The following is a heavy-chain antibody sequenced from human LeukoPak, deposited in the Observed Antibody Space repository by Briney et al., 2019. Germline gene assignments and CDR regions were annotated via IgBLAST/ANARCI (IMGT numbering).Heavy chain of an antibody. CDR2: IYPSGSDI. CDR1: GYIFSAYW. D-gene: IGHD2-15*01. Sequence: GESLKISCRTSGYIFSAYWIGWVRHMPGRGVEWMGIIYPSGSDIKYSPSFQGHVTISADKSINTAYLQWSSLKASDSAMYYCARQAYCSGDSCVSFLDPFDIWGQGTMVTVSS. CDR3: ARQAYCSGDSCVSFLDPFDI. J-gene: IGHJ3*02. V-gene: IGHV5-51*01.